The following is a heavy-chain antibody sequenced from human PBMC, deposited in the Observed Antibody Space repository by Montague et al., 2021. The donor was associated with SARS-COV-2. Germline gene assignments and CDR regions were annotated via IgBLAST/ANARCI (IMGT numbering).Heavy chain of an antibody. CDR3: ASPTYYYDSSGSDDFDI. CDR2: ISYSGST. D-gene: IGHD3-22*01. V-gene: IGHV4-39*01. CDR1: GGSISSSSYY. Sequence: SETLSLTCTVSGGSISSSSYYWGWIRQPPGKGLEWIGSISYSGSTYYNPSPKSRVTISVDTSKNQFSLTLSSVTAADTAVYYCASPTYYYDSSGSDDFDIWGRGTMVTVSS. J-gene: IGHJ3*02.